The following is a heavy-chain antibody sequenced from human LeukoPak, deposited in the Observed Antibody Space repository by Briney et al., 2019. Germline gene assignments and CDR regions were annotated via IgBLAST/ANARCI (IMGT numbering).Heavy chain of an antibody. Sequence: PGGSLRLSCAASGFTFSIYGMHWVRQAPGKGLEGVAFIRYDGSNKYYADSVKGRFTISRDNSKNTLYLQMNSLRAEDKAVYYCARPHRYFGELLQYFDYWGQGTLVTVSS. J-gene: IGHJ4*02. CDR3: ARPHRYFGELLQYFDY. CDR1: GFTFSIYG. V-gene: IGHV3-30*02. D-gene: IGHD3-10*01. CDR2: IRYDGSNK.